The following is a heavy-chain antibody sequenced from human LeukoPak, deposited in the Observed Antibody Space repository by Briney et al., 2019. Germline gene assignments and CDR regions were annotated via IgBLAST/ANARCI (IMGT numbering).Heavy chain of an antibody. CDR3: ARDRAGEYYYDSSGTKYAFDI. CDR1: GGSISSYY. D-gene: IGHD3-22*01. J-gene: IGHJ3*02. Sequence: SETLSLTCTFSGGSISSYYWSWIRQPAGKGLEWIGRIYTSGSTNYNPSLKSRVTISVDTSKNQFSLKLSSVTAADTAVYYCARDRAGEYYYDSSGTKYAFDIWGQGTMVTVSS. CDR2: IYTSGST. V-gene: IGHV4-4*07.